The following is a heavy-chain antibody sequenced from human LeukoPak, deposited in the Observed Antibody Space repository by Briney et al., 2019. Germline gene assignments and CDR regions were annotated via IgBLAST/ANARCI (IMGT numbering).Heavy chain of an antibody. Sequence: SDTLSLTCTVSGGSISSYYWSWIRQPPGKGPEWIGYIYYSGSTNYNPALKSRVTISVETSKNQFSLKLSSVTAADTAVYYCARGLSSGAQPIDYWGQGTLVTVSS. CDR1: GGSISSYY. V-gene: IGHV4-59*08. CDR3: ARGLSSGAQPIDY. J-gene: IGHJ4*02. D-gene: IGHD6-19*01. CDR2: IYYSGST.